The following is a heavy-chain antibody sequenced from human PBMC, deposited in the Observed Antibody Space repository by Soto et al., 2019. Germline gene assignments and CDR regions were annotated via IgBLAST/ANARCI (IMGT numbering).Heavy chain of an antibody. Sequence: QVQLVQSGPEVKKTGTSVKVSCKASGGTFSSRAISWVRQAPGQGLEWMGGIIPVFGRVNYAEKLQDRVKITADESTGTVYMELSSLRSEDTALYYCANSRGGTFLGYHGMDIWGQGTTVSVSS. CDR1: GGTFSSRA. CDR2: IIPVFGRV. CDR3: ANSRGGTFLGYHGMDI. J-gene: IGHJ6*02. V-gene: IGHV1-69*01. D-gene: IGHD3-16*01.